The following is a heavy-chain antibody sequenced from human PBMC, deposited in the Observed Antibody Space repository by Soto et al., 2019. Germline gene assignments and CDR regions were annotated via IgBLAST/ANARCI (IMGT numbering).Heavy chain of an antibody. CDR3: AKEQSAAGDYYYYGMDV. V-gene: IGHV3-23*01. Sequence: EVQLLESGGGLVQPGGSLRLSCAASGISFRSHAMSWVRQAPGKGLEWGSVISGSGVGTYYADSVKGRFTISRDNSKNTLYMQMNSLRVEDTAVYYCAKEQSAAGDYYYYGMDVWGQGTTVTVSS. CDR1: GISFRSHA. CDR2: ISGSGVGT. D-gene: IGHD6-13*01. J-gene: IGHJ6*02.